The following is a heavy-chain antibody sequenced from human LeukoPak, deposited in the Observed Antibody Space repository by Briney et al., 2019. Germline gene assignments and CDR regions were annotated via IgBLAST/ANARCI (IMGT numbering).Heavy chain of an antibody. V-gene: IGHV4-39*01. CDR1: GGSISSRPYS. Sequence: SETLSLTCTVSGGSISSRPYSWGWIRQPPGKRLEWIGTFHYYGTTYYNPSLESRVTISVDTSKNQFSLNLRSVTAADTAVYYCTTQPTGFPNWVDPWGQGTLVTVSS. CDR2: FHYYGTT. CDR3: TTQPTGFPNWVDP. D-gene: IGHD2-8*02. J-gene: IGHJ5*02.